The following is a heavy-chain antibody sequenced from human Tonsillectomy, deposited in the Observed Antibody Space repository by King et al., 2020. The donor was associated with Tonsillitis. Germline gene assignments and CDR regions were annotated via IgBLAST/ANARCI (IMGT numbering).Heavy chain of an antibody. J-gene: IGHJ4*02. CDR2: IIRMFGTV. Sequence: QLVQSGAEVKKPGSSVKVSCKASGGTFSSYAITWVRQAPGQGLEWMGDIIRMFGTVNHAQKFQGRVTITADDSTSTAYMELSSLRSEDTAVYYCAMSVVVARMRRDGASFFDFWGQGTLVTVSS. CDR1: GGTFSSYA. D-gene: IGHD2-15*01. CDR3: AMSVVVARMRRDGASFFDF. V-gene: IGHV1-69*01.